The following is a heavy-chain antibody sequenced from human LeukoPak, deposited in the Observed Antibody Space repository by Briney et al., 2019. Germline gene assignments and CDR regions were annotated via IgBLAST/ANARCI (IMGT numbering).Heavy chain of an antibody. D-gene: IGHD5-18*01. J-gene: IGHJ4*02. CDR2: IWYDGSNK. CDR3: AREDTAMNGGLDY. Sequence: PGGSLRLSCAASGFTFSSYAMHWVRQAPGKGLEWVAVIWYDGSNKYYADSVKGRFTISRDNSKNTLYLQMNSLRAEDTAVYYCAREDTAMNGGLDYWGQGTLVTVSS. V-gene: IGHV3-33*08. CDR1: GFTFSSYA.